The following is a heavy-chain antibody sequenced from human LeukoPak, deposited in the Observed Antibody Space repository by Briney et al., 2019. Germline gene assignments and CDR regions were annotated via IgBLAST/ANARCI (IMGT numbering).Heavy chain of an antibody. CDR3: ARDSRSTAPCDY. CDR2: ISAYNGNT. D-gene: IGHD1-1*01. V-gene: IGHV1-18*01. CDR1: GYTFTSYG. J-gene: IGHJ4*02. Sequence: ASVKVSCKASGYTFTSYGISWVRQAPGQGLEWMGWISAYNGNTNYAQKLQGRVTMTTDTSTSTAYTELRSLRSDDTAVYYCARDSRSTAPCDYWGQGTLVTVSS.